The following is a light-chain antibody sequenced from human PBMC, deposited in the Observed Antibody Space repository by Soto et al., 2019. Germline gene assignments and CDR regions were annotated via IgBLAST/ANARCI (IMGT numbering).Light chain of an antibody. CDR1: QILLHSNGYNY. V-gene: IGKV2-28*01. Sequence: DMTQAPLSLPVSPGEPASISCSSSQILLHSNGYNYLDWYLQKPGQSPQLLIYLGSNRASGVPDRFSGSGSGTDFTLKISRVEAEDVGVYYCMQALQTPITFGQGTRLEIK. J-gene: IGKJ5*01. CDR2: LGS. CDR3: MQALQTPIT.